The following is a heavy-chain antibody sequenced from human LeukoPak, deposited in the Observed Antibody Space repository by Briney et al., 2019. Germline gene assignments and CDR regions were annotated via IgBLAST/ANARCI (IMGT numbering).Heavy chain of an antibody. CDR2: ISAYNGNT. Sequence: ASVKVSCKASGYTFTSYGISWVRQAPGQGLEWMGWISAYNGNTNYAQKLQGRVTMTTDTSTSTAYMELRSLRSDDTAVYYCARDRLWQARLVNPLYYFDYWGQGTLVTVSS. J-gene: IGHJ4*02. D-gene: IGHD6-19*01. CDR1: GYTFTSYG. CDR3: ARDRLWQARLVNPLYYFDY. V-gene: IGHV1-18*01.